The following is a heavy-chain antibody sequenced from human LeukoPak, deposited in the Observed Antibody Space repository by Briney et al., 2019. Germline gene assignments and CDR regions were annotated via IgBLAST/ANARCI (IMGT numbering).Heavy chain of an antibody. J-gene: IGHJ4*02. CDR2: ISHSGST. CDR3: ARQVWGYGENY. Sequence: SETLSLTCIVSGGSISSGAYYWAWIRQPPGKGLEWIGEISHSGSTNYNPSLKSRVTISVDTSKNQFSLKLSSVTAADTAVYYCARQVWGYGENYWGQGTLVTVSS. CDR1: GGSISSGAYY. V-gene: IGHV4-39*01. D-gene: IGHD4-17*01.